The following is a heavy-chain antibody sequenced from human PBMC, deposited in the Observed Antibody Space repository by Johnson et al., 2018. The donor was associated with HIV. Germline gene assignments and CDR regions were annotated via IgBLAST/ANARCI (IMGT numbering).Heavy chain of an antibody. Sequence: QVQLVESGGGVVQPGRSLRLSCAASGFTFSSYGMHWVRQAPGKGLEWVAVISHDGSNKYYADSVRGRFTISRDKSRNTLYLQMNSLRAEDTAVYYCTKSVGYCSGGNCYTPGDICGRGTLVTVSS. V-gene: IGHV3-30*18. D-gene: IGHD2-15*01. CDR3: TKSVGYCSGGNCYTPGDI. J-gene: IGHJ3*02. CDR2: ISHDGSNK. CDR1: GFTFSSYG.